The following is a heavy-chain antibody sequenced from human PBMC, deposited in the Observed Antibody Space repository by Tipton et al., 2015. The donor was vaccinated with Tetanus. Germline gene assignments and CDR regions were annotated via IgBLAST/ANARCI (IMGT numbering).Heavy chain of an antibody. J-gene: IGHJ4*02. Sequence: SLRLSCAASGFDFRNYDMHWVRQALGKGLEWVSLIGFRGNTHYADSVKGRFTISRDNSRNSLYLQMSSLRDDDTAMYYCVRDDSGRGLDYWGKGTLVTVSS. CDR3: VRDDSGRGLDY. V-gene: IGHV3-13*01. CDR1: GFDFRNYD. D-gene: IGHD3-10*01. CDR2: IGFRGNT.